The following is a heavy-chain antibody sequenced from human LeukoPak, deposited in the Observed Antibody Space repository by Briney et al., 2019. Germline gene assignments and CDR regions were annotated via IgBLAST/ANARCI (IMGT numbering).Heavy chain of an antibody. V-gene: IGHV3-33*01. D-gene: IGHD6-13*01. CDR1: GFTFSSYG. J-gene: IGHJ4*02. CDR3: ARDAARAGYSSSRRSSPLDY. CDR2: IWYDGSNK. Sequence: PGGSLRLSCAASGFTFSSYGMHWVRQAPGKGLEWVAVIWYDGSNKYYADSVKGRFTISRDNSKNTLYLQMNSLRAEDTAVYYCARDAARAGYSSSRRSSPLDYWGQGTLVTVSS.